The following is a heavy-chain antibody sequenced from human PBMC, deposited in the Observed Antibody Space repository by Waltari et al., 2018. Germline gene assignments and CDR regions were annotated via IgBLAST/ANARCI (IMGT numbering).Heavy chain of an antibody. V-gene: IGHV3-7*01. Sequence: EVQLVESGGGLVQPGGSLRLSCAASGFTFSSYWMSWVRQAPGQGLEWVANIKQDGSEKYYVDSVKGRFTISRDNAKNSLYLQMNSLRAEDTAVYYCARDKRIETIFGVVIAYYYGMDVWGQGTTVTVSS. J-gene: IGHJ6*02. CDR2: IKQDGSEK. CDR3: ARDKRIETIFGVVIAYYYGMDV. CDR1: GFTFSSYW. D-gene: IGHD3-3*01.